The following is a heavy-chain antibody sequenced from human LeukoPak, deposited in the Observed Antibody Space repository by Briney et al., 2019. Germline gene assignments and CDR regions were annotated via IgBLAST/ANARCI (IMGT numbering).Heavy chain of an antibody. V-gene: IGHV3-48*04. CDR1: GFTFSSYS. CDR2: ISSSSRTI. Sequence: GGSLRLSCAASGFTFSSYSMNWVRQAPGKGLEWISYISSSSRTIYYADSVKGRFTISRDNAKNSLFLQMNSLRAEDTAVYYCARSNYYDSSGYPSFDNWGQGTLVAVSS. J-gene: IGHJ4*02. CDR3: ARSNYYDSSGYPSFDN. D-gene: IGHD3-22*01.